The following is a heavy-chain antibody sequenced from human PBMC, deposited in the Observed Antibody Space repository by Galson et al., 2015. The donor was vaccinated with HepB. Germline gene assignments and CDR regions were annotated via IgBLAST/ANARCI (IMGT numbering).Heavy chain of an antibody. D-gene: IGHD3-10*01. V-gene: IGHV3-48*01. Sequence: CAASGFTFSNYWMSWVRQAPGKGLEWVPYISKGGDIIFYADSVKGRFTISRDTAQNSVSLLMNNLRADDTAVYYCARVSLRAFDIWGQGTLVTVSS. CDR1: GFTFSNYW. CDR2: ISKGGDII. CDR3: ARVSLRAFDI. J-gene: IGHJ3*02.